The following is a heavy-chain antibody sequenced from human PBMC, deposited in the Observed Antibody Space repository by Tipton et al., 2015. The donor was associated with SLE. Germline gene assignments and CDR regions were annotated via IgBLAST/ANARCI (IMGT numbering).Heavy chain of an antibody. CDR3: AGGPTPVDP. V-gene: IGHV4-31*03. J-gene: IGHJ5*02. CDR1: RGSISRGGYY. CDR2: IYYSGST. Sequence: TLSLTCTVSRGSISRGGYYWSWIRQHPGKGLEWIGYIYYSGSTLYNPSLKSRATISVDTSTNQFSLKLASVTAADTAVYYCAGGPTPVDPWGQGTLVTVAS.